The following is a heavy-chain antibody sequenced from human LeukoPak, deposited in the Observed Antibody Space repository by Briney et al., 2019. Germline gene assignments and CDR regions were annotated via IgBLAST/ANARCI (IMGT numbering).Heavy chain of an antibody. CDR1: GFTFSSYE. D-gene: IGHD4-17*01. V-gene: IGHV3-23*01. Sequence: GGSLRLSCAASGFTFSSYEMNWVRQAQGQGLEWVSAITGGGRTYYADSVKGRFTISRDNSKNTLYLQMNRLRAEDTARYFCARDPNGDYIGAFDFLGQGTVVTVSS. CDR2: ITGGGRT. CDR3: ARDPNGDYIGAFDF. J-gene: IGHJ3*01.